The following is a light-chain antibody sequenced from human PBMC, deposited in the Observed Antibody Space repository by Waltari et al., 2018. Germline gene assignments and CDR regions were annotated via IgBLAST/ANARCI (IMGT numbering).Light chain of an antibody. CDR1: SGHSSNV. J-gene: IGLJ3*02. V-gene: IGLV4-69*01. CDR2: VNSDGSH. CDR3: QSGGHGTWV. Sequence: QLVVTQSPSASASLGASVQLTCTLTSGHSSNVIAWLQQRPEKGPRYLMKVNSDGSHTKGDEIPDRFSGSSSGAERYLTISSLQSEDEGDYYCQSGGHGTWVFGGGTKLTVL.